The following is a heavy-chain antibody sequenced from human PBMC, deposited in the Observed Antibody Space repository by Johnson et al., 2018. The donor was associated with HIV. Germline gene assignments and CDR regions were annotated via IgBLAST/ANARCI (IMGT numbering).Heavy chain of an antibody. CDR1: GFTFSSYA. J-gene: IGHJ3*02. CDR2: IRWNSGSI. D-gene: IGHD1-26*01. Sequence: VQLVESGGGVVQPGRSLRLSCAASGFTFSSYAMHWVRQAPGKGLEWVSGIRWNSGSIGYADSVKGRYTISRENAKKSLYLQMNRLRAEDTALYYCAKDIGAGAAPMYAFDIWGQGTMVTVSS. CDR3: AKDIGAGAAPMYAFDI. V-gene: IGHV3-9*01.